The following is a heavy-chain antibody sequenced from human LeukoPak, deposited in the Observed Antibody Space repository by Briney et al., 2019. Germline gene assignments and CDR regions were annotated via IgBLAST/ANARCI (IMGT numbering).Heavy chain of an antibody. D-gene: IGHD2-2*01. V-gene: IGHV1-8*01. CDR3: TSAPPARRYCSSTSCYPNRFDP. CDR1: GYTFTSYD. CDR2: LNPNSGNT. Sequence: ASVKVSCKASGYTFTSYDINWVRQATGQGLEWMGWLNPNSGNTGYAQKFQGRVTMTRNTSISTAYMELSSLRSEDTAVYYCTSAPPARRYCSSTSCYPNRFDPWGQGTLVTVSS. J-gene: IGHJ5*02.